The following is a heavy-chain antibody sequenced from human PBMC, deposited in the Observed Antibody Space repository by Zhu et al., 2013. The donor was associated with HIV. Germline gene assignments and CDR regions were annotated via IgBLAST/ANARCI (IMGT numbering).Heavy chain of an antibody. CDR2: INPSGGST. CDR1: GYTFTTYY. J-gene: IGHJ4*02. D-gene: IGHD3-16*01. CDR3: VRAGVFGARDY. Sequence: QVQLVQSGAAVKKPGASVKVACETSGYTFTTYYMHWVRQAPGQGLEWMGIINPSGGSTSYTQKFQGRVTMTRDTSTSTVYMELSSLRSEDTAVYYCVRAGVFGARDYWGQGTLVTVSS. V-gene: IGHV1-46*01.